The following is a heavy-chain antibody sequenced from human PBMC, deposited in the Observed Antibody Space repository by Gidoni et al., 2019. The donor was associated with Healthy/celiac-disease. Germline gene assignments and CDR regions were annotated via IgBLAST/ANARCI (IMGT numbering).Heavy chain of an antibody. D-gene: IGHD5-18*01. CDR1: GGSFSGYY. V-gene: IGHV4-34*01. J-gene: IGHJ4*02. CDR2: INHSGST. Sequence: QVQLQQWCAGLLKPSETLSLTCAVYGGSFSGYYWSWIRQPPGKGLGWIGEINHSGSTNYIPSCKSRVTLSVSTSKNQFSLKLRSVTAADSAVYYCARAGIMPRDTAMVTQLDYWGQGTLVTVSS. CDR3: ARAGIMPRDTAMVTQLDY.